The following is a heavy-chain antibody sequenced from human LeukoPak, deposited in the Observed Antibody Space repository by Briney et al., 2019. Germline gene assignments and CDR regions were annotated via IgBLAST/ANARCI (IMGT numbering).Heavy chain of an antibody. CDR2: ISSSGSTI. D-gene: IGHD3-22*01. CDR3: ARDPPPNYYDSSGYYQYYFDY. V-gene: IGHV3-11*01. J-gene: IGHJ4*02. CDR1: GFTFSDYY. Sequence: GGSLRLSCAASGFTFSDYYMSWIRQAPGKGLEWVSYISSSGSTIYYADSVKGRFTISRDNAKNSLYLQMNSLRAEDTAVYYCARDPPPNYYDSSGYYQYYFDYWGQGTLVTVSS.